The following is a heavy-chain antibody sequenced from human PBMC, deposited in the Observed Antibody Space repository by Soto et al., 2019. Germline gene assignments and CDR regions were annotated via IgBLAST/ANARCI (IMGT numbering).Heavy chain of an antibody. CDR3: ARAEVAYCGGDCLSDFDY. D-gene: IGHD2-21*02. J-gene: IGHJ4*02. CDR2: ISAYNGNT. Sequence: ASVKVSCTASGYTFTSYGISWVRQAPGQRLEWMGWISAYNGNTNYAQKLQGRVTMTTDTSTSTAYMELRSLRSDDTAVYYCARAEVAYCGGDCLSDFDYWGQGTLVTVS. V-gene: IGHV1-18*01. CDR1: GYTFTSYG.